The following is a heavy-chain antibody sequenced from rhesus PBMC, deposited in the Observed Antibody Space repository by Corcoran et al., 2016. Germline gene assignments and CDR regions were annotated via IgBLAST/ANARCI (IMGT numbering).Heavy chain of an antibody. CDR1: GFNFHIYG. V-gene: IGHV3-54*02. J-gene: IGHJ4*01. CDR3: TRFDY. CDR2: ISTDGSTK. Sequence: EVPRVEFGRGLVQPVGSLVLIWAGLGFNFHIYGLHGVRQVPGKGLEWVAGISTDGSTKYRADTVKDRFTISRDNSNNMVYLQMNNLKLEDTAVYYCTRFDYWGQGVVVTVSS.